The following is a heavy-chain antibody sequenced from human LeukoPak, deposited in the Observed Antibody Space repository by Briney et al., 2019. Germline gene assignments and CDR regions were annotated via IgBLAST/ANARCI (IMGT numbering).Heavy chain of an antibody. Sequence: SETLSLTCTVSGGSTSSSSYFWGWIRQPPEKGLDWIGNVYYTGSTYYNPSLLSRVTVSVDTSKNQFSLRLSSVTAADTAVYYCARAAYSGSYHSDYWGQGTLVTVSS. CDR1: GGSTSSSSYF. CDR2: VYYTGST. CDR3: ARAAYSGSYHSDY. D-gene: IGHD1-26*01. J-gene: IGHJ4*02. V-gene: IGHV4-39*07.